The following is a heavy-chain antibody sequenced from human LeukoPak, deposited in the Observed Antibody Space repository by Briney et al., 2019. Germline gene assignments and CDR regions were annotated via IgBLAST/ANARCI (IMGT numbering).Heavy chain of an antibody. CDR1: GGPISGFY. V-gene: IGHV4-59*01. Sequence: SETLSLTCTVSGGPISGFYWGWIRQPPGKGLEWIGFIYYSGSANYNPSLKSRVTMSVDTSKNQFSLKVSSVTAADTAFYYCARDRDSSGWFDYWGQGTLVTVSS. CDR3: ARDRDSSGWFDY. J-gene: IGHJ4*02. CDR2: IYYSGSA. D-gene: IGHD6-19*01.